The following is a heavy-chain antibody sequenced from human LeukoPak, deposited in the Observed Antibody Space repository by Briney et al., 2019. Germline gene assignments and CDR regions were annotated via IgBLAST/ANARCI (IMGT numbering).Heavy chain of an antibody. V-gene: IGHV1-69*13. J-gene: IGHJ4*02. Sequence: SVKVSCKASGGTFSSYAISWVRQAPGQGLEWMGGIIPIFGTANYAQKFQGRVTITADESTSTAYMELSSLRSEDTAVHYCARDRVVYSSGWDETNYFDYWGQGTLVTVSS. CDR2: IIPIFGTA. D-gene: IGHD6-19*01. CDR3: ARDRVVYSSGWDETNYFDY. CDR1: GGTFSSYA.